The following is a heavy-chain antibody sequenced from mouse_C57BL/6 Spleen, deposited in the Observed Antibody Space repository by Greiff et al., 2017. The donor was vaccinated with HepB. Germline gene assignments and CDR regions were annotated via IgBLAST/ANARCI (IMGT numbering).Heavy chain of an antibody. V-gene: IGHV2-6*03. D-gene: IGHD1-1*01. J-gene: IGHJ4*01. CDR3: ARYYGSSGAMDY. CDR2: IWSDGST. CDR1: GFSLTSYG. Sequence: VQLQQSGPGLVAPSQSLSITCTVSGFSLTSYGVHWVRQPPGKGLEWLEVIWSDGSTTYNSALKSRLSISKDNSKSQVFLKMNSLQTDDTAMYYCARYYGSSGAMDYWGQGTSVTVSS.